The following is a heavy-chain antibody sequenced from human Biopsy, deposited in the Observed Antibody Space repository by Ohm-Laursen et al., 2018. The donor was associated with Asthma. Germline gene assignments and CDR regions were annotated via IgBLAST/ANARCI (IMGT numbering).Heavy chain of an antibody. V-gene: IGHV3-30*18. CDR1: GFTFSHYG. D-gene: IGHD1-26*01. Sequence: LRLSCAASGFTFSHYGMHWVRQAPGKGLDWVAVISFDGSNKNYTDSVKGRFTISRDNSRNTLHLQMNSLRAEDTAVYYCAKDVFPGWELRRGPDYWGQGTLVTVSS. J-gene: IGHJ4*02. CDR2: ISFDGSNK. CDR3: AKDVFPGWELRRGPDY.